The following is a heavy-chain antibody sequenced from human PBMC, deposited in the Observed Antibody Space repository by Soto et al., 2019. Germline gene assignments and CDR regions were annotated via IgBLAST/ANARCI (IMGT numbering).Heavy chain of an antibody. J-gene: IGHJ5*02. CDR2: IKQDGSDK. CDR3: AVHGSGSYYSP. Sequence: EVQLIESGGGLVQPGGSLRLSCAASGFTFSTSWMSWVRQAPGKGLEWVANIKQDGSDKYYVDSVKGRVTISRDNAKNSLYLQMNSLRAEDTAVYYCAVHGSGSYYSPWGQGTLVTVSS. D-gene: IGHD3-10*01. CDR1: GFTFSTSW. V-gene: IGHV3-7*05.